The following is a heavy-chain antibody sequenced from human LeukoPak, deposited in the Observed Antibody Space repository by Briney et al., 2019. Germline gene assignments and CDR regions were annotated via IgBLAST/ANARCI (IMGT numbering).Heavy chain of an antibody. CDR2: IYYSGST. Sequence: SETLSLTCTVSGGSISSGGYYWSWIRQHPGKGLEWIGYIYYSGSTYYNPSLKSRVTISVDTSKNQFSLKLSSVTAADTAVYYCAREPYSGYDYGPVDYWGQGTLVTVSS. V-gene: IGHV4-31*03. D-gene: IGHD5-12*01. J-gene: IGHJ4*02. CDR3: AREPYSGYDYGPVDY. CDR1: GGSISSGGYY.